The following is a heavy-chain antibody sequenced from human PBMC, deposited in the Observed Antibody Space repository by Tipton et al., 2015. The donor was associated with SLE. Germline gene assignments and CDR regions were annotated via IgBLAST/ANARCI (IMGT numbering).Heavy chain of an antibody. CDR1: GGSISSYY. CDR3: ARRLWAFDI. V-gene: IGHV4-59*08. Sequence: TLSLTCTVSGGSISSYYWSWIRQPPGKGLEWIGYIYYSGSTNYNPPLKSRVTISAGTSKTQFSLKLSSVTAADTAVYCCARRLWAFDIWGQGTMVTVSS. J-gene: IGHJ3*02. CDR2: IYYSGST. D-gene: IGHD2-21*01.